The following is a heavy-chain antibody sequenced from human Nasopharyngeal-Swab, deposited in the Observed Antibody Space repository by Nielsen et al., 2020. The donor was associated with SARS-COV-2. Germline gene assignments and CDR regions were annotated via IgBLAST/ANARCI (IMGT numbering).Heavy chain of an antibody. CDR2: ISSSGSTI. V-gene: IGHV3-11*04. Sequence: GESLKISCAASGFTFSDYYMSWIRQAPGKGLEWVSYISSSGSTIYYADSVKGRFTISRDSAKNSLYLQMNSLRAEDTAVYYCARGNSYGFYYFDYWGQGTLVTVSS. J-gene: IGHJ4*02. D-gene: IGHD5-18*01. CDR3: ARGNSYGFYYFDY. CDR1: GFTFSDYY.